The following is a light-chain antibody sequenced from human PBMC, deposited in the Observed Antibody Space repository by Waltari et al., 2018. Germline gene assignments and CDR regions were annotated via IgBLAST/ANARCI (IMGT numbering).Light chain of an antibody. V-gene: IGKV3-11*01. CDR2: DAS. CDR3: QQRRTWPLT. Sequence: EIVLTQSPATLSLSPGERATLSCRASQSVSYYLAWYQQRPGQAPRLRIYDASSRATGIPARFSGSGSETDFTLTISSLEPEDFAVYYCQQRRTWPLTFGGGTKVEI. CDR1: QSVSYY. J-gene: IGKJ4*01.